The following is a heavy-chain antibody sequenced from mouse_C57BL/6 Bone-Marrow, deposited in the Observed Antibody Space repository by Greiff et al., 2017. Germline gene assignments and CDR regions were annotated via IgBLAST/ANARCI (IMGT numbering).Heavy chain of an antibody. CDR2: IHPNSGST. D-gene: IGHD1-1*01. J-gene: IGHJ2*01. CDR1: GYTFTSYW. V-gene: IGHV1-64*01. CDR3: AESYYYGSSYGY. Sequence: VQLQQPGAELVKPGASVKLSCKASGYTFTSYWMHWVKQRPGQGLEWIGMIHPNSGSTNYNEKFKSKATLTVDKSSSTAYMQLSSLTSEDSAVYYCAESYYYGSSYGYWGQGTTLTVSS.